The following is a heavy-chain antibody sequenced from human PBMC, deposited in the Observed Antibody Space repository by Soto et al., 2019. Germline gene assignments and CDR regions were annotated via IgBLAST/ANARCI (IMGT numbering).Heavy chain of an antibody. V-gene: IGHV1-8*01. CDR1: GYTFTSYD. Sequence: ASVKVSCKASGYTFTSYDINWVRQATGQGLEWMGWMNPNSGNTGYAQKFQGRVTMTRNTSIGTAYMELSSLRSEDTAVYYCARGLTYYDILSGYYIRGPRGDTFDIWGQGTMVTVSS. D-gene: IGHD3-9*01. CDR2: MNPNSGNT. CDR3: ARGLTYYDILSGYYIRGPRGDTFDI. J-gene: IGHJ3*02.